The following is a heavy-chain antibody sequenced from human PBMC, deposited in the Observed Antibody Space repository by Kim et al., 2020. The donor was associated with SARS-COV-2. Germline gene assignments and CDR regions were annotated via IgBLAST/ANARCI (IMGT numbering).Heavy chain of an antibody. Sequence: ASVKVSCKISGDSFTDYYMHWVRQAPGQGLEWMGRFNPSDGTTNYAPSFQGRVTMTRDTSTSTAYLDLSGLRSEDTAVYYCAREGFRHGDYCDFWCQG. J-gene: IGHJ4*02. CDR2: FNPSDGTT. D-gene: IGHD7-27*01. CDR1: GDSFTDYY. V-gene: IGHV1-46*01. CDR3: AREGFRHGDYCDF.